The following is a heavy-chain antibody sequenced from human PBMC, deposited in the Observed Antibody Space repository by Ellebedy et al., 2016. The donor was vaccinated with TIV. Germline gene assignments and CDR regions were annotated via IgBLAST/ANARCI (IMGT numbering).Heavy chain of an antibody. CDR1: GITISNYW. Sequence: PGGSLRLSCAASGITISNYWMTWVSQAPGKGLEWVANIKTDGSEEYYVDSVKGRFTISRDNAKSSLYLQTDSLRVEDTAVYYWASGLEVWGQGTTVIVSS. CDR3: ASGLEV. V-gene: IGHV3-7*01. CDR2: IKTDGSEE. J-gene: IGHJ6*01.